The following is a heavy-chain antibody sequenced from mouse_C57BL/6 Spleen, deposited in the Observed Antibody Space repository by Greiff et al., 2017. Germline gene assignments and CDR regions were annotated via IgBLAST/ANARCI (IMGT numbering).Heavy chain of an antibody. CDR3: ARGDYYGSSYPYAMDY. CDR2: IYPRSGNT. J-gene: IGHJ4*01. D-gene: IGHD1-1*01. V-gene: IGHV1-81*01. Sequence: VQLQQSGAELARPGASVTLSCKASGYTFTSYGISWVKQRTGQGLEWIGEIYPRSGNTYYNEKFKGKATLTADKSSSTAYMELRSLTSEDSAVYFCARGDYYGSSYPYAMDYWGQGTSVTVSS. CDR1: GYTFTSYG.